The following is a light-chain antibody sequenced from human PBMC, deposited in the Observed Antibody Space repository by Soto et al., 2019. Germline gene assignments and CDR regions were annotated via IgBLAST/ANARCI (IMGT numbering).Light chain of an antibody. V-gene: IGLV2-14*01. CDR3: SSYTGGFTYV. CDR2: EVN. J-gene: IGLJ1*01. Sequence: QSALTQPASVSGSPGQSITISCTGTSSDIGHYNYVSWYQQYQGKAPKLIIYEVNNRPSGVSNRFSCSKSGNTASLTISGLQPEDAADYYCSSYTGGFTYVFGTGTKLTVL. CDR1: SSDIGHYNY.